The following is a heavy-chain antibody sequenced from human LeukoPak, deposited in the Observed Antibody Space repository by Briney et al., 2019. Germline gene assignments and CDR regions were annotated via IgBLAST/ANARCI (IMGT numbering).Heavy chain of an antibody. D-gene: IGHD6-19*01. CDR3: ARAARYSSGWYEY. CDR1: VYTFTSYD. CDR2: MNPNIGNT. Sequence: ASVKVSSKASVYTFTSYDINWVRQATGQRLEWMGWMNPNIGNTGYAQKFQGRVTMTRNTSISTAYMELSSLRSEDTAVYYCARAARYSSGWYEYWGQGTLVTVSS. J-gene: IGHJ4*02. V-gene: IGHV1-8*01.